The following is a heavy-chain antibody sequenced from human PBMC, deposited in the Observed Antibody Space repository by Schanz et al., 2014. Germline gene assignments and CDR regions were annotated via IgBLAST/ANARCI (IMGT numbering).Heavy chain of an antibody. D-gene: IGHD3-10*01. V-gene: IGHV1-46*03. J-gene: IGHJ4*02. CDR2: INPIGGST. Sequence: VQLVQSGAEVKRPGASVKVSCKASGYTFTSYGISWVRQAPGQGLEWMGIINPIGGSTTYAQKFRGAVTLTTDTSTDTAYLELTSLRSEDTAVYYCARGSPENMIRGELDYWGQGTLVTVSS. CDR3: ARGSPENMIRGELDY. CDR1: GYTFTSYG.